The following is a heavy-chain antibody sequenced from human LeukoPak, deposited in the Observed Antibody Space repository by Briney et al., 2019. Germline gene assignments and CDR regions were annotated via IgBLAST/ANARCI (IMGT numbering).Heavy chain of an antibody. CDR1: GYTFTSYD. Sequence: ASVKVSCKASGYTFTSYDINWVRQATGQGLEWMGWMNPNSGNTGYAQKFQGRVTMTGNTSISTAYMELSSLRSEDTAVYYCARVRVVPAAIAIYYYYYGMDVWGQGTTVTVSS. CDR2: MNPNSGNT. J-gene: IGHJ6*02. V-gene: IGHV1-8*01. D-gene: IGHD2-2*01. CDR3: ARVRVVPAAIAIYYYYYGMDV.